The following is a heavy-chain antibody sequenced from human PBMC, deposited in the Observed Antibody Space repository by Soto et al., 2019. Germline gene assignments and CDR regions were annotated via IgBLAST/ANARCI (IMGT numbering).Heavy chain of an antibody. D-gene: IGHD3-3*01. J-gene: IGHJ6*02. Sequence: SETLSLTCTVSGGSISSYYWSWIRQPAGKGLEWIGRIYTSGSTNYNASLKSRVTMSVDTSKNQFSLNLSSVTAADAAVYYCARVRGDFWSGYPREEKYFYYYGMDVWGQGPTVTVYS. CDR2: IYTSGST. V-gene: IGHV4-4*07. CDR3: ARVRGDFWSGYPREEKYFYYYGMDV. CDR1: GGSISSYY.